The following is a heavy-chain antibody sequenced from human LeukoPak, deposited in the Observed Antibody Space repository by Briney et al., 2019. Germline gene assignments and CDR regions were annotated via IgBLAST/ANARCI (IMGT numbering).Heavy chain of an antibody. Sequence: ASVKVSCKASGYTFTGYYMHWVRQAPGQGLEWMGWINPNSGGTNYAQKFQGRVTMTRDTSISTAYMELSRLRSDDTAVYYCARGMGTTTFADFDCWGQGTLVTVSS. V-gene: IGHV1-2*02. CDR3: ARGMGTTTFADFDC. CDR2: INPNSGGT. J-gene: IGHJ4*02. D-gene: IGHD1/OR15-1a*01. CDR1: GYTFTGYY.